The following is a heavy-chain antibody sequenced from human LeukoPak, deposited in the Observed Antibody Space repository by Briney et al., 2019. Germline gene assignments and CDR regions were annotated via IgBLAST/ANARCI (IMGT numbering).Heavy chain of an antibody. J-gene: IGHJ4*02. V-gene: IGHV3-21*01. CDR3: ARPQYYYGSGSYTPFDY. Sequence: GGSLRLSCAASGFTFSSYSVNWVRQAPGKGLEWVSSISSSSSYIYYADSVKGRFTISRDNAKNSLYLQMNSLRAEDTAVYYCARPQYYYGSGSYTPFDYWGQGTLVTVSS. CDR2: ISSSSSYI. CDR1: GFTFSSYS. D-gene: IGHD3-10*01.